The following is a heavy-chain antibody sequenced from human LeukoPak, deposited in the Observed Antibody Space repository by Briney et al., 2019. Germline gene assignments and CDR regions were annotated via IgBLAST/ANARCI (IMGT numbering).Heavy chain of an antibody. Sequence: GGSLRLSCVASGITFSRHWMKWVRQAPGKGLEWVANIKQDGSEKFYVDSVKGRFTISRDDAKNSLYLQMNSLRAEDTAVYYCAKVSGHSNHFDYWGQGTLVTVSS. V-gene: IGHV3-7*01. CDR1: GITFSRHW. D-gene: IGHD4-11*01. CDR3: AKVSGHSNHFDY. CDR2: IKQDGSEK. J-gene: IGHJ4*02.